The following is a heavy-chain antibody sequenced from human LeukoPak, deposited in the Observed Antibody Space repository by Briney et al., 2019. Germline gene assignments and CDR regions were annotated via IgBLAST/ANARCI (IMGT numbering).Heavy chain of an antibody. CDR3: AMGGNPLDY. J-gene: IGHJ4*02. V-gene: IGHV4-34*01. CDR1: GGSFSGYY. CDR2: INHSGST. D-gene: IGHD6-25*01. Sequence: SETLSLTCAVYGGSFSGYYWSWIRQPPGKGLEWIGEINHSGSTNYNPSLKSRVTMSVDTSKNQFSLKLSSVTAADTAVYYCAMGGNPLDYWGQGTLVTVSS.